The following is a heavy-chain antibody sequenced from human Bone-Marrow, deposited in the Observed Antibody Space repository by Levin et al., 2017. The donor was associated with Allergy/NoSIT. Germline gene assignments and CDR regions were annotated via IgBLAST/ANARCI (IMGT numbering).Heavy chain of an antibody. CDR2: ISSSSSTI. CDR3: ASSSREQQLVRYFDY. CDR1: GFSFRSYS. J-gene: IGHJ4*02. D-gene: IGHD6-13*01. V-gene: IGHV3-48*02. Sequence: PGESLKISCAASGFSFRSYSMNWVRQAPGKGLEWISYISSSSSTIYYADSVKGRFTISRDNAKNSLYLQMNSLRDEDTAVFYCASSSREQQLVRYFDYWGQGTRVTVSS.